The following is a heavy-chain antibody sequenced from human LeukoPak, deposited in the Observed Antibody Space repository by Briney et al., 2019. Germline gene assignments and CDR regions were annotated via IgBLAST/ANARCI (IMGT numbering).Heavy chain of an antibody. CDR1: GGSFSGFY. CDR3: AXXXXXXXXXXXAVGPFLYYMDV. CDR2: INHSGTT. Sequence: SETLSLTCAVYGGSFSGFYWTWIRQPPGKGLEWIGEINHSGTTNYNPSLKSRVTISIDTSKNQFSLKVNSVTAGDTGVDYCAXXXXXXXXXXXAVGPFLYYMDVWGKGTTVTVSS. V-gene: IGHV4-34*01. D-gene: IGHD1-26*01. J-gene: IGHJ6*03.